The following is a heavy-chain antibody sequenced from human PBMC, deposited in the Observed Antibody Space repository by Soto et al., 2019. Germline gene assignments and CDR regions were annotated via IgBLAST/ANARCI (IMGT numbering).Heavy chain of an antibody. J-gene: IGHJ6*02. CDR3: ARDHVVVGDQLLFHYYYYYVMDV. V-gene: IGHV3-33*01. CDR1: GFTFSTYG. D-gene: IGHD2-2*01. Sequence: GGSLRLSCAASGFTFSTYGMHWVRQAPGKGLEWVAVIWYDGSNKYYVDSVKGRFSISRDNSKNTLYLQMGSLRAEDTAVYYCARDHVVVGDQLLFHYYYYYVMDVWGQGTTVTVSS. CDR2: IWYDGSNK.